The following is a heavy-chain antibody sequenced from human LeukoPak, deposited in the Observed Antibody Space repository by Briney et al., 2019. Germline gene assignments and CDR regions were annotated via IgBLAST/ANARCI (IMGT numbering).Heavy chain of an antibody. CDR3: ARGFQASSMDRLWSYNWFDP. CDR2: IYTSGST. V-gene: IGHV4-61*02. CDR1: GGSISSGSYY. D-gene: IGHD3-10*01. J-gene: IGHJ5*02. Sequence: SETLPLTCTVSGGSISSGSYYWSWIRQPAGKGLEWIGRIYTSGSTNYNPSLKSRVTISVDTSKNQFSLKLSSVTAADTAVYYCARGFQASSMDRLWSYNWFDPWGQGTLVTVSS.